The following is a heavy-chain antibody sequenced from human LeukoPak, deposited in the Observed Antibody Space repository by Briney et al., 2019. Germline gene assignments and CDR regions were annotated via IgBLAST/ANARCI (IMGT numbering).Heavy chain of an antibody. V-gene: IGHV5-51*01. CDR1: GYSFTSYW. CDR2: IYPGDSDT. CDR3: ARTSSGSYRSDLPN. Sequence: KAGESLKISCKGSGYSFTSYWIGWVRQMPGKGLEWMGIIYPGDSDTRYSPSFQGQVTMSADKSISTAYLQWTSLKASDTAMYYCARTSSGSYRSDLPNWGQGTLVTVSS. J-gene: IGHJ4*02. D-gene: IGHD3-10*01.